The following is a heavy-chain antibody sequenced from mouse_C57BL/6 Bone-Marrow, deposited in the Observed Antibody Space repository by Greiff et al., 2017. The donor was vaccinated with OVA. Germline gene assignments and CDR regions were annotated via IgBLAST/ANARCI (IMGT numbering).Heavy chain of an antibody. D-gene: IGHD1-1*01. CDR2: IDPSDSYT. V-gene: IGHV1-50*01. J-gene: IGHJ2*01. Sequence: QVQLQQPGAELVKPGASVKLSCKASGYTFTSYWMQWVKQRPGQGLEWIGEIDPSDSYTNYNQKFKGKATLTVDTSSSTAYMQLSSLTSEDSAVYYCATNTNYYGSRAYFDYWGQGTTLTVSS. CDR1: GYTFTSYW. CDR3: ATNTNYYGSRAYFDY.